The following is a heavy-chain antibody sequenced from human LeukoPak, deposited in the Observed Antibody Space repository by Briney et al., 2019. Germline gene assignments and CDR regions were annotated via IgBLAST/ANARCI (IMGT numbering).Heavy chain of an antibody. CDR2: INWNGGST. CDR3: ARVRSPRYFDY. Sequence: GGSLRLSCAASGFTFSSYSMNWVRQAPGKGLEWVSGINWNGGSTGYADSVKGRFTISRDNAKNSLYLQMNSLRAEDTAVYYCARVRSPRYFDYWGQGTLVTVSS. J-gene: IGHJ4*02. V-gene: IGHV3-20*04. CDR1: GFTFSSYS.